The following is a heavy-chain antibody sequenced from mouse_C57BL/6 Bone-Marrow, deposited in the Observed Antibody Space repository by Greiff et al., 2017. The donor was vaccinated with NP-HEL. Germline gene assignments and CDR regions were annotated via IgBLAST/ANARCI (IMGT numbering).Heavy chain of an antibody. CDR3: ARHETGSGNWLAY. CDR1: EYEFPSHD. D-gene: IGHD4-1*01. J-gene: IGHJ3*01. V-gene: IGHV5-2*01. Sequence: EVQLVESGGGLVQPGESLKLSCESNEYEFPSHDMSWVRKTPEKRLELVAAINSDGGSTYYPDTMERQFILSEDKTTKTLYQQMSRLRSEDAALYYCARHETGSGNWLAYWGKGTLGTVSA. CDR2: INSDGGST.